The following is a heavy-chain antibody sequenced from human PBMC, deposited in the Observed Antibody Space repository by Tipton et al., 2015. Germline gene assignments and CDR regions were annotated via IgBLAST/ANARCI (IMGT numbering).Heavy chain of an antibody. J-gene: IGHJ4*02. Sequence: SLRLSCVVSGFTVSSNYMSWVRQAPGKGLEWVSVIYSGGSTYYADSVKGRFTISRDNAKNSLYLQMNSLRDEDTAVYYCARSPRMVIVGECDYWGQGALVTVSS. V-gene: IGHV3-53*01. CDR1: GFTVSSNY. CDR3: ARSPRMVIVGECDY. D-gene: IGHD3-16*01. CDR2: IYSGGST.